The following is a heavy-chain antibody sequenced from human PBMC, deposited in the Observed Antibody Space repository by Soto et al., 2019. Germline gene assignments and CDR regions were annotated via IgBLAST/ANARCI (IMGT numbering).Heavy chain of an antibody. CDR2: ISYDGSNK. CDR3: AKDLVDPSTMVYAMYLYYYYYGMDV. V-gene: IGHV3-30*18. CDR1: GFTFSSYG. D-gene: IGHD2-8*01. J-gene: IGHJ6*02. Sequence: QVQLVESGGGVVQPGRSLRLSCAASGFTFSSYGMHWVRQAPGKGLEWVAVISYDGSNKYYADSVKGRFTISRDNSKSTLYLQMNSLRAEDTAVYYCAKDLVDPSTMVYAMYLYYYYYGMDVWGQGTTVTVSS.